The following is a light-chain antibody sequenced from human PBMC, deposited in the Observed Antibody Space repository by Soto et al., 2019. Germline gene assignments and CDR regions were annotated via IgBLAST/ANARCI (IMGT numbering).Light chain of an antibody. Sequence: SALTQPASVSGSPGQSITISCTGTSSDVGGYNYVSWYQQHPGKAPKLMIYEVSNRPSGVSNRFSGSKSGNTASLTISGLQAEDEADYYCSSYTSSSTLYVSGTGTKVTVL. V-gene: IGLV2-14*01. CDR2: EVS. CDR1: SSDVGGYNY. J-gene: IGLJ1*01. CDR3: SSYTSSSTLYV.